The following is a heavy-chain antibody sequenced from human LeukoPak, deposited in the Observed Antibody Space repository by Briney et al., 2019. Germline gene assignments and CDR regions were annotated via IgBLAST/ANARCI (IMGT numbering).Heavy chain of an antibody. CDR2: IYTSGST. D-gene: IGHD6-19*01. J-gene: IGHJ3*02. CDR1: GGSISSYY. V-gene: IGHV4-4*07. CDR3: ASDSSGWYMNAFDI. Sequence: PSETLSLTCTVSGGSISSYYRSWIRQPAGKGLEWIGRIYTSGSTNYNPSLESRVTMSVDTSKNQFSLKLSSVTAADTAVYYCASDSSGWYMNAFDIWGQGTMVTVSS.